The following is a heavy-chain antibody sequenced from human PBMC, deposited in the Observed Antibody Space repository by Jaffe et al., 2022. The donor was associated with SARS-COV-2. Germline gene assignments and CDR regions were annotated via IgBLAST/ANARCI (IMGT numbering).Heavy chain of an antibody. CDR1: GFTFSDHY. V-gene: IGHV3-11*01. Sequence: QVQLVESGGGLVKPGGSLRLSCAASGFTFSDHYMSWIRQAPGKGLEWFAYISSSGSSIYYADSVKGRFTISRDNAKNSLYLQMSSLRAEDTAVYYCARRSTFDRGIMVRGVSFDSWGQGTLVTVSS. J-gene: IGHJ4*02. CDR2: ISSSGSSI. CDR3: ARRSTFDRGIMVRGVSFDS. D-gene: IGHD3-10*01.